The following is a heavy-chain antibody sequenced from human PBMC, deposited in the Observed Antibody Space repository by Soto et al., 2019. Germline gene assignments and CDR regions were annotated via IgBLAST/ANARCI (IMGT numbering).Heavy chain of an antibody. D-gene: IGHD3-16*01. Sequence: ASVKVSCKASGYTFTSYDINWVRQATGQGLEWMGWMNPNSGNTGYAQKFQGRVTMTRNTSISTAYMELSSLRSEDTAVYYCARGGGGVGGGELATGVMDVWGKGTTVTVSS. CDR1: GYTFTSYD. J-gene: IGHJ6*03. CDR3: ARGGGGVGGGELATGVMDV. CDR2: MNPNSGNT. V-gene: IGHV1-8*01.